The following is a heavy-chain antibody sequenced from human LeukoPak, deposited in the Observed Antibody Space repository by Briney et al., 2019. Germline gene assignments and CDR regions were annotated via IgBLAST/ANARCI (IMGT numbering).Heavy chain of an antibody. Sequence: PGGSLRLSCAASGFTFSSYSMNWVRQAPGKGLEWVSSIKGRFTISRDNAKNSLYLQMNSLRAEDTAVYYCNILRFLEWAGGWFDSWGQGTLVTVSS. CDR3: NILRFLEWAGGWFDS. V-gene: IGHV3-21*01. CDR1: GFTFSSYS. J-gene: IGHJ5*01. CDR2: I. D-gene: IGHD3-3*01.